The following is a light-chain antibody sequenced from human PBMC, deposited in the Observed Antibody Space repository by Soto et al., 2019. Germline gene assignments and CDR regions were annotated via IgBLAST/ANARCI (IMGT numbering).Light chain of an antibody. CDR3: SSYTTIKTVV. J-gene: IGLJ2*01. Sequence: QSVLTQPASVSGSPGQSITISCTGTSSDIGTYKNVSWFQHHPGKAPKLIIFEVSNRPSGISDRFSGFKSANTAYLTISGVQREDEADYHCSSYTTIKTVVFGGGTKLTVL. CDR1: SSDIGTYKN. CDR2: EVS. V-gene: IGLV2-14*01.